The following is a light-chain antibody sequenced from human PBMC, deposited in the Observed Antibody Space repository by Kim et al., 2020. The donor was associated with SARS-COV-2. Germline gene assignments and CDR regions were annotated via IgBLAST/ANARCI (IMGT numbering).Light chain of an antibody. CDR3: QAWDSTTVI. CDR2: QDY. Sequence: VSPGQKVSITCSGDRLGNKYACWYQQRPGQSPVLVIYQDYKRPSGIPGRFSGSNSGNTATLTISGTQALDEADYYCQAWDSTTVIFGGGTQLTVL. J-gene: IGLJ2*01. V-gene: IGLV3-1*01. CDR1: RLGNKY.